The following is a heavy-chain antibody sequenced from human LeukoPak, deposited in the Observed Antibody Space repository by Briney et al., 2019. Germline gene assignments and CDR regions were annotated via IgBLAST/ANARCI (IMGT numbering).Heavy chain of an antibody. Sequence: PGGSLRLSCAASGFTFSSYSMNWVRQAPGKGLEWVSSISSSSSYIYYADSVKGRFTISRDNSKNTLYLQMNSLRAEDTAVYYCAKDADPLYYYDSSGYTTPFDCWGQGTLVTVSS. CDR2: ISSSSSYI. J-gene: IGHJ4*02. D-gene: IGHD3-22*01. CDR1: GFTFSSYS. CDR3: AKDADPLYYYDSSGYTTPFDC. V-gene: IGHV3-21*04.